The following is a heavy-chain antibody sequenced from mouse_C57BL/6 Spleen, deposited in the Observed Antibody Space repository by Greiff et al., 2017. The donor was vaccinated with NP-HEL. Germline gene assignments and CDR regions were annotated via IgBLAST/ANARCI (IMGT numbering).Heavy chain of an antibody. CDR3: ARSEAAQATWFAY. Sequence: QVHVKQSGAELAKPGASVKLSCKASGYTFTSYWMHWVKQRPGQGLEWIGYINPSSGYTKYNQKFKDKATLTADKSSSTAYMQLSSLTYEDSAVYYCARSEAAQATWFAYWGQGTLVTVSA. V-gene: IGHV1-7*01. D-gene: IGHD3-2*02. CDR2: INPSSGYT. CDR1: GYTFTSYW. J-gene: IGHJ3*01.